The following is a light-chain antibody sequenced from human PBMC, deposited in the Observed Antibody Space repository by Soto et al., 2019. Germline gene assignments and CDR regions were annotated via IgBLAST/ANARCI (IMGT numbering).Light chain of an antibody. V-gene: IGKV3-20*01. CDR2: GAS. CDR3: QQYGNSPQT. J-gene: IGKJ1*01. Sequence: EIVLTQSPGTLSLSPGERATLSCRASQSVSSSYLAWYQQKPGQAPRLLIYGASSRATGIPDRFSGSGSGTDFTLTIARLEPGDFAVYYCQQYGNSPQTFGQGTKVDIK. CDR1: QSVSSSY.